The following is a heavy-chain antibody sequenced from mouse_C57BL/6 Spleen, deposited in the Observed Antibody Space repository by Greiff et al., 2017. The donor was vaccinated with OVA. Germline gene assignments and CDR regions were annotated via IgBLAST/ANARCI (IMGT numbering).Heavy chain of an antibody. D-gene: IGHD1-1*01. J-gene: IGHJ1*03. CDR3: ARQGITTVVAKYFDV. V-gene: IGHV5-17*01. Sequence: EVKLMESGGGLVKPGGSLKLSCAASGFTFSDDGMHWVRQAPEKGLEWVAYISSGSSTIYYADTVKGRFTISRDNAKNTLFLQMTSLRSEDTAMYYCARQGITTVVAKYFDVWGTGTTVTVSS. CDR1: GFTFSDDG. CDR2: ISSGSSTI.